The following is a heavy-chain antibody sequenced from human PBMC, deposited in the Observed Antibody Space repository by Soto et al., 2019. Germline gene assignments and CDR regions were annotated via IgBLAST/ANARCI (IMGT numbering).Heavy chain of an antibody. CDR1: GYTFTSYD. CDR3: ARARKNYDFWSGYRTFQH. J-gene: IGHJ1*01. D-gene: IGHD3-3*01. Sequence: ASVKVSCKASGYTFTSYDINWVRQATEQGLEWMGWMNPNSGNTGYAQKFQGRVTMTRNTSISTAYMELSSLRSEDTAVYYCARARKNYDFWSGYRTFQHWGQGTLVTVSS. V-gene: IGHV1-8*01. CDR2: MNPNSGNT.